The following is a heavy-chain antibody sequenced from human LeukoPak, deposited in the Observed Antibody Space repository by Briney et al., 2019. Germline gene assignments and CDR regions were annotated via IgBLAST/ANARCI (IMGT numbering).Heavy chain of an antibody. Sequence: GGSLRLSCAASGFTFSSYSMSWVRQAPGKGLEWVSVIYTSGGTYYADSVRGRFTISRDNSRNALYLQMNSLRVEDTAVYYCARGPSGYYDTSGYSEYWGQGTLVTVSS. J-gene: IGHJ4*02. CDR3: ARGPSGYYDTSGYSEY. V-gene: IGHV3-53*01. D-gene: IGHD3-22*01. CDR2: IYTSGGT. CDR1: GFTFSSYS.